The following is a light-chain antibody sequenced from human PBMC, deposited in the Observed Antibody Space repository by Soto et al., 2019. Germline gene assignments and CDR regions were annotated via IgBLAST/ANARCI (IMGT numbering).Light chain of an antibody. CDR2: DAS. CDR3: QQSNNWPRT. CDR1: QSVSGK. Sequence: EVLMTQSPATLSVSPGERATLSCRASQSVSGKLAWYQQKPGQAPRLLIYDASTRATGIPARFSGSGSGTEFTLTISSLQSEDFAVYYCQQSNNWPRTFGQGTKVDIK. V-gene: IGKV3-15*01. J-gene: IGKJ1*01.